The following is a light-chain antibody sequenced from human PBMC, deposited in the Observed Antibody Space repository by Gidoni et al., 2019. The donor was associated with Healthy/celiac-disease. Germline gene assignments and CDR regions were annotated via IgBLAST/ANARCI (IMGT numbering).Light chain of an antibody. CDR2: KDS. Sequence: SYVLTQPPSVSVSPGQTASITCSGDKLGDKYACWYQQKPGQSPVLVIYKDSKRPSGIPERFSGSNSGNTATLTISGTQAMDEADYYCQAWDSSTAVFGGGTKLTVL. CDR3: QAWDSSTAV. CDR1: KLGDKY. V-gene: IGLV3-1*01. J-gene: IGLJ2*01.